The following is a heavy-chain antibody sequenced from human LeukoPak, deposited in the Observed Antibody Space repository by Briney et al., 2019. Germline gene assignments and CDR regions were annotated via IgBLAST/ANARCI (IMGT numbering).Heavy chain of an antibody. CDR2: ININEGP. CDR1: GGSISSYH. J-gene: IGHJ4*02. Sequence: PSETLSLTCTVSGGSISSYHRSWIRQPAGKGLEWIGHININEGPKYNPSLRSRVTMSADTSRNQYSLKLSSVTAADTAVYYCARDGNSYGPDFDYWGQGTLVTVSS. D-gene: IGHD5-18*01. CDR3: ARDGNSYGPDFDY. V-gene: IGHV4-4*07.